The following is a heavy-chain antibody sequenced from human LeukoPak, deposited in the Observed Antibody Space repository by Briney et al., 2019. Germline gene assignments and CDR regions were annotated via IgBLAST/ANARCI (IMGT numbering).Heavy chain of an antibody. CDR2: IHVSGTT. Sequence: SETLSLTCVVSGFSISSGYYWGWIRQPPGKGLEWIANIHVSGTTFYNSSLNSQVAISIDTSKNQFSLKLSSVTAADTAVYFCAREAERRIVNWGRGTLVTVSS. V-gene: IGHV4-38-2*02. D-gene: IGHD1-1*01. J-gene: IGHJ4*02. CDR3: AREAERRIVN. CDR1: GFSISSGYY.